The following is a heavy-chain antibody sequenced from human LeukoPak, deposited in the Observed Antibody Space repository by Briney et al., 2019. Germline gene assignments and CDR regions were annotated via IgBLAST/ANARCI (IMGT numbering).Heavy chain of an antibody. CDR1: GGSFSGYY. D-gene: IGHD6-6*01. J-gene: IGHJ4*02. V-gene: IGHV4-34*01. CDR3: ARGRNSSSSAFDY. CDR2: INHSGST. Sequence: SETLSLTCAVYGGSFSGYYWSWIRQPPGKGLEWIGEINHSGSTNCNPSLKSRVTISVDTSKNQFSLKLSSVTAADTAVYYCARGRNSSSSAFDYWGQGTLVTVSS.